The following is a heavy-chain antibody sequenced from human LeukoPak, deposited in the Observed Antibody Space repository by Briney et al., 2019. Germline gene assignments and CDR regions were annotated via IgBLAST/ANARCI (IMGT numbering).Heavy chain of an antibody. V-gene: IGHV1-2*06. CDR1: GYTFTGYY. D-gene: IGHD2-21*02. CDR3: ARDRPTYCGGDCYTYYFDY. J-gene: IGHJ4*02. CDR2: INPNSGGT. Sequence: ASVKVSCKASGYTFTGYYIHWVRQAPGQGLEWMGRINPNSGGTNYAQKFQGRVTMTRDTSISTAYMDLSSLRSDDTAVYYCARDRPTYCGGDCYTYYFDYWGQGTLVTVSS.